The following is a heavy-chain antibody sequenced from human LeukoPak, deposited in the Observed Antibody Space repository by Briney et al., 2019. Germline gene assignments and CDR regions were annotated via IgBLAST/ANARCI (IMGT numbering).Heavy chain of an antibody. D-gene: IGHD3-10*01. Sequence: ASVRVSCKPSGYTFTTYYIHWIRQAPGQGLLWMGSIDPSSGRTTYAQKFQGRLTMTTDTSTSTVYMDLRSLRPEDTAVYYCASQPNIGSASHDYWGQGTLVTVSS. CDR3: ASQPNIGSASHDY. CDR2: IDPSSGRT. V-gene: IGHV1-46*01. CDR1: GYTFTTYY. J-gene: IGHJ4*02.